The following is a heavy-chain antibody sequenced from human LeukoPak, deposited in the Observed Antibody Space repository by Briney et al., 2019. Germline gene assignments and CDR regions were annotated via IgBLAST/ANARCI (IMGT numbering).Heavy chain of an antibody. CDR2: IYPGDSDT. CDR3: ARRIVGATYASDY. Sequence: GESLKISCKGSGYSFTSYWISWVRQMPGKGLEWMGIIYPGDSDTRYSPSFQGQVTISADKSISTAYLQWSSLKASGTAMYYCARRIVGATYASDYWGQGTLVTVSS. CDR1: GYSFTSYW. J-gene: IGHJ4*02. V-gene: IGHV5-51*01. D-gene: IGHD1-26*01.